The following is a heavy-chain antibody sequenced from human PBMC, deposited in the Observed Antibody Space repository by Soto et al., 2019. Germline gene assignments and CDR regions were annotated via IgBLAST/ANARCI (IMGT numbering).Heavy chain of an antibody. CDR3: ARPMTTVTKADAFDI. D-gene: IGHD4-17*01. CDR2: IWYDGSNK. CDR1: GFTFSSYG. J-gene: IGHJ3*02. V-gene: IGHV3-33*01. Sequence: GGSLRLSCAASGFTFSSYGMHWVRQAPGKGLEWVAVIWYDGSNKYYADSVKGRFTISRDNSKNTLYLQMNSLRAEDTAVYYCARPMTTVTKADAFDIWGQGTMVTVSS.